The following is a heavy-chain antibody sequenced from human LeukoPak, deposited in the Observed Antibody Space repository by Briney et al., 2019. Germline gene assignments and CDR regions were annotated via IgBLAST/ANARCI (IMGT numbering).Heavy chain of an antibody. CDR1: GSTFSNAW. D-gene: IGHD3-3*01. CDR2: IKSKTDGGTT. V-gene: IGHV3-15*01. J-gene: IGHJ5*02. Sequence: GGSLRLSCAASGSTFSNAWMSWVRQAPGKGLEWVGRIKSKTDGGTTDYAAPVKGRFTISRDDSKNTLYLQMNSLKTEDTAVYYCTTAVGMYYDFWSGYLNNWFDPWGQGTLVTVSS. CDR3: TTAVGMYYDFWSGYLNNWFDP.